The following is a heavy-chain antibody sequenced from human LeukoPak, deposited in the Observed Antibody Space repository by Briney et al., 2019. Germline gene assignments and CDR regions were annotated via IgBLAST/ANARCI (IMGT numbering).Heavy chain of an antibody. CDR3: AREVLDGYYDSSGYYYDY. Sequence: SETLSLTCTVSGYSINSGYYWGWIRQPPGKGLEWIGNIYHSGSTHYNPSLKSRVTISLDTSKNQFSLKLSSVTAADTAVYYCAREVLDGYYDSSGYYYDYWGQGTLVTVSS. V-gene: IGHV4-38-2*02. D-gene: IGHD3-22*01. CDR1: GYSINSGYY. CDR2: IYHSGST. J-gene: IGHJ4*02.